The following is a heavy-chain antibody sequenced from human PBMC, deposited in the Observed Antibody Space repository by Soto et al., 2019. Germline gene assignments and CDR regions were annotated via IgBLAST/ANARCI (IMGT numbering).Heavy chain of an antibody. CDR1: GRSISSYY. CDR2: IYYSGST. V-gene: IGHV4-59*08. D-gene: IGHD3-22*01. CDR3: ARHLLLYYYDSSGYYLRDAFDI. J-gene: IGHJ3*02. Sequence: SETLSLTCTVSGRSISSYYWSWIRQPPGKGLEWIGYIYYSGSTNYNPSLKSRVTISVDTSKNQFSLKLSSVTAADTAVYYCARHLLLYYYDSSGYYLRDAFDIWGQGTMVT.